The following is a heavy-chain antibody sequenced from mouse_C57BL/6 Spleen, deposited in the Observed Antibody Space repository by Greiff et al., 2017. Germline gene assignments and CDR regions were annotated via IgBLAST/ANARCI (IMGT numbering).Heavy chain of an antibody. CDR1: GFTFSDYG. V-gene: IGHV5-17*01. Sequence: DVMLVESGGGLVKPGGSLKLSCAASGFTFSDYGMHWVRQAPEKGLEWVAYISSGSSTIYYADTLKGRFTISTDNAKNTLFLQLTSLRSEDTARYYCARQKLRSYYFDYWGQGTTPTVSS. CDR2: ISSGSSTI. D-gene: IGHD1-1*01. J-gene: IGHJ2*01. CDR3: ARQKLRSYYFDY.